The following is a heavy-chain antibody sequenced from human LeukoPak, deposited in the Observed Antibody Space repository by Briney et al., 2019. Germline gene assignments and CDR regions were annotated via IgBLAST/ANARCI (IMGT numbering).Heavy chain of an antibody. V-gene: IGHV4-59*01. J-gene: IGHJ4*02. Sequence: SETLSLTCTVSGGSISSYYWSWIRQPPGKGLEWIGYIYYSGSTNYNPSLKSRVTISVDTSKNQFSLKLSSVTAADTAVYYCARVGERASRYFDYWGQGTLVTVS. CDR3: ARVGERASRYFDY. D-gene: IGHD3-10*01. CDR2: IYYSGST. CDR1: GGSISSYY.